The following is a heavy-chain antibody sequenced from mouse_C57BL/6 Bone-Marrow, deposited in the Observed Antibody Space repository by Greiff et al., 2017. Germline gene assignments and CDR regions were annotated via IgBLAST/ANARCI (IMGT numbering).Heavy chain of an antibody. CDR2: IHPNSGST. Sequence: QVQLKQSGAELVKPGASVKLSCKASGYTFTSYWMHWVKQRPGQGLEWIGMIHPNSGSTNYNEKFKSKATLTVDKSSSTAYMQLSSLTSEDSAVYYCAMGPVVPFAYWGQGTLVTVSA. V-gene: IGHV1-64*01. J-gene: IGHJ3*01. CDR3: AMGPVVPFAY. CDR1: GYTFTSYW. D-gene: IGHD1-1*01.